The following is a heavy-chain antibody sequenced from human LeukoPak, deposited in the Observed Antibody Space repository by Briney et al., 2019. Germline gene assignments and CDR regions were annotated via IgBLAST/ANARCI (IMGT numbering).Heavy chain of an antibody. J-gene: IGHJ4*02. Sequence: PSETLSLTCTVSGYSISSGYYWGWIRQPPGKGLEWIGSIYHSGSTYYNPSLKSRVTISVDTSKNQFSLKLSSVTAADTAVYYCARSSGAKTLDYWGQGTLVTVSS. D-gene: IGHD1-26*01. CDR2: IYHSGST. CDR1: GYSISSGYY. CDR3: ARSSGAKTLDY. V-gene: IGHV4-38-2*02.